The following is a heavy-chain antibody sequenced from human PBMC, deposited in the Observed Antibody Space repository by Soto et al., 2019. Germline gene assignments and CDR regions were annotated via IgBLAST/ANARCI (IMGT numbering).Heavy chain of an antibody. J-gene: IGHJ5*02. CDR1: GYTFTSYA. V-gene: IGHV1-3*01. CDR2: INAGNGNT. D-gene: IGHD3-10*01. Sequence: QVQLVQSGAEVKKPGASVKVSCKASGYTFTSYAMHWVRQAPGQRLEWMGWINAGNGNTKYSQKFQGRVTITRDTSASKAYMERSSLRSEDTAVYYCARDRRVWFGEVCWFDPWGQGTLVTVSS. CDR3: ARDRRVWFGEVCWFDP.